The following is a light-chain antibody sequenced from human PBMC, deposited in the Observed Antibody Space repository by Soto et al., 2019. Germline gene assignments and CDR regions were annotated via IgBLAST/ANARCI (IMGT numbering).Light chain of an antibody. CDR1: QSVSSTY. V-gene: IGKV3-20*01. CDR2: GAS. CDR3: QQYVSSPRT. Sequence: EIVLTQSPGTLSLSPGERATLSCRASQSVSSTYLAWYQQKPGQAPRLLIYGASSRATGIPDRFSGSGSGTDFTLTISRLEPEDFALYYCQQYVSSPRTFGQGTKV. J-gene: IGKJ1*01.